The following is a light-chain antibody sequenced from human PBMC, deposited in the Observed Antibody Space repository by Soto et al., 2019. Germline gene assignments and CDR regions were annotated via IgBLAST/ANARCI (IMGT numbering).Light chain of an antibody. J-gene: IGLJ2*01. V-gene: IGLV9-49*01. CDR2: VGTGGIVG. CDR3: GADHGSGSNFVV. Sequence: QLVLTQPSSASASRGASVTLTCTLSSGYSNYKVDWYQQRPGKGPRFVMRVGTGGIVGSKGDGIPDRFSVLGSGLNRYLTIKNIQEEDESDYHCGADHGSGSNFVVFGGGTKLTVL. CDR1: SGYSNYK.